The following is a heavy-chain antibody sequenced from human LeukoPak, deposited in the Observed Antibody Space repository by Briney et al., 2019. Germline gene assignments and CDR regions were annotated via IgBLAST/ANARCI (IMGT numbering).Heavy chain of an antibody. J-gene: IGHJ4*02. CDR2: IIPIFGTA. V-gene: IGHV1-69*13. CDR1: GGTFSSYA. CDR3: ARGGPLYYGSGSYSNLDY. D-gene: IGHD3-10*01. Sequence: ASVKVSCKASGGTFSSYAISWVRQAPGQGLEWMGGIIPIFGTANYAQKFQGRVTITADESTSTAYMELSSLRSEDTAVYYCARGGPLYYGSGSYSNLDYWGQETLVTVSS.